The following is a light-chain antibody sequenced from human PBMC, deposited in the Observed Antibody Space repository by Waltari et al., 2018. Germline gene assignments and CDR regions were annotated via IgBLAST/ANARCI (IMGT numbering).Light chain of an antibody. CDR2: GAS. CDR1: QSISRN. Sequence: EELMTQSPSTLSVSPGERATLSCRASQSISRNLAWYQQKPGQAHRLLIFGASTRAPGIPARFSGSGSVTDFTLSISSLQSLDVAVYCCQQYNNWRTCGHGTKLE. CDR3: QQYNNWRT. J-gene: IGKJ2*01. V-gene: IGKV3-15*01.